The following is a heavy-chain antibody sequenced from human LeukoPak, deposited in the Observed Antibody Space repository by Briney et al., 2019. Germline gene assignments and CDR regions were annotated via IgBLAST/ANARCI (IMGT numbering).Heavy chain of an antibody. CDR2: ISGCGDTT. Sequence: GGSLRLSCAGSGFTFSSYAMTWVRQAPGKGLEWVSVISGCGDTTYYADSVKGRFTISRDNSKNTLYLQMNSLKAEDTAVYYCAKSRPYYYGSGSYSGLYGMDVWGQGTTVTVSS. CDR3: AKSRPYYYGSGSYSGLYGMDV. J-gene: IGHJ6*02. V-gene: IGHV3-23*01. CDR1: GFTFSSYA. D-gene: IGHD3-10*01.